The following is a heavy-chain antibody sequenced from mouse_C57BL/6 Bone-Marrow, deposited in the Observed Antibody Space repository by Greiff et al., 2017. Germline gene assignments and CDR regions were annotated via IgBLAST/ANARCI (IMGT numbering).Heavy chain of an antibody. CDR3: ARFTTVVYWYFEV. J-gene: IGHJ1*03. CDR2: ISYSGST. Sequence: EVQLVESGPGLAKPSPTLSLTCSVTGYSITSDYWNWIRKFPGNKLEYMGYISYSGSTYYNPSLKSRISITRDTSRNQYYLQLNSVTTEDTATYYCARFTTVVYWYFEVWGTGTTVTVSS. CDR1: GYSITSDY. V-gene: IGHV3-8*01. D-gene: IGHD1-1*01.